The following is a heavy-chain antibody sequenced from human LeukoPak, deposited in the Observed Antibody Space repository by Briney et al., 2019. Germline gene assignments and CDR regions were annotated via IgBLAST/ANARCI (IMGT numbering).Heavy chain of an antibody. V-gene: IGHV3-74*01. CDR2: INSDGSST. Sequence: GGPLRLSCAASVFTFSSYSMNWVRQAPGKGLVWVSRINSDGSSTSYADAVKGRFTISRDNAKNALYLQMTSLRADDTAVYYCAGVRGSYYGWGNYYTLDYWGQGTLVTVSS. D-gene: IGHD3-10*01. CDR3: AGVRGSYYGWGNYYTLDY. CDR1: VFTFSSYS. J-gene: IGHJ4*02.